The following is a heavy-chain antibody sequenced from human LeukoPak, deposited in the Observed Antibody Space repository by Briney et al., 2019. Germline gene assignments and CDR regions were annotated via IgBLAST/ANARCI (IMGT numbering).Heavy chain of an antibody. D-gene: IGHD3-22*01. CDR2: ISSSSSYI. Sequence: GGSLRLSCAASGFTFSSYSMNWVRQAPGKGLEWVSSISSSSSYIYYADSVKGRFTISRDNSKNTLYLQMNSLRPEDTAVYYCAKDAPQTSSGPYYYYYMDVWGKGTTVTISS. CDR3: AKDAPQTSSGPYYYYYMDV. CDR1: GFTFSSYS. J-gene: IGHJ6*03. V-gene: IGHV3-21*04.